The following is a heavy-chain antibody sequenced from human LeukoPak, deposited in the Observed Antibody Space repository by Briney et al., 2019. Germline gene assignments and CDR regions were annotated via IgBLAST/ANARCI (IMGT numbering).Heavy chain of an antibody. CDR3: GRGIPSFDL. CDR1: GYTFTAYY. CDR2: INPKNCET. Sequence: AAVKVSCKASGYTFTAYYIHLVRQAPGQGLEWMGRINPKNCETNYAQKFQHKVTMTRATSMRAAYMEISRLTYGDTAVYYCGRGIPSFDLWGQGPLVTVSS. J-gene: IGHJ5*02. V-gene: IGHV1-2*06.